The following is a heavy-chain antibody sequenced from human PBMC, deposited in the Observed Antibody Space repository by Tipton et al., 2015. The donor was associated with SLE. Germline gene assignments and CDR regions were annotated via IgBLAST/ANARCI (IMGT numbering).Heavy chain of an antibody. CDR2: IYYSGST. D-gene: IGHD3-3*01. V-gene: IGHV4-39*07. CDR3: ARGLRFLEWLLPWYFDY. Sequence: LRLSCTVSGGSISSSSYYWGWIRQPPGKGLEWIGSIYYSGSTYYNPSLKSRVTISVDTSKNQFSLKLSSVTAADTAVYYCARGLRFLEWLLPWYFDYWGQGTLVTVSS. J-gene: IGHJ4*02. CDR1: GGSISSSSYY.